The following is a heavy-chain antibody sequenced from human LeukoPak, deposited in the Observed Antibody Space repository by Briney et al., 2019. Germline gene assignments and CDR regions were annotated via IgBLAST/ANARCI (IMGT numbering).Heavy chain of an antibody. D-gene: IGHD3-10*01. CDR3: AKDDSRGSGSSGWFDP. J-gene: IGHJ5*02. CDR2: ISGSGGST. V-gene: IGHV3-23*01. Sequence: GGSLRLSCAASGFTFSSYWMSWVRQAPGKGLEWVSAISGSGGSTYYADSVKGRFTISRDNSKNTLYLQMNSLRAGDTAVYYCAKDDSRGSGSSGWFDPWGQGTLVTVSS. CDR1: GFTFSSYW.